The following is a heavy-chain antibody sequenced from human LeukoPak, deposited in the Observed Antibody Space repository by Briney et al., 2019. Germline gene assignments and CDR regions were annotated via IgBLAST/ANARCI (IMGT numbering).Heavy chain of an antibody. CDR2: ISSSSTI. Sequence: GGSLRLSCAASGFTFSSYSMNWVRQAPGKGLEWVSYISSSSTIYYADSVKGRFTISRDNSKNTLYLQMNSLRAEDTAVYYCAKEGPSRVLRSLEWLPPDAFDIWGQGTMVTVSS. CDR1: GFTFSSYS. J-gene: IGHJ3*02. CDR3: AKEGPSRVLRSLEWLPPDAFDI. D-gene: IGHD3-3*01. V-gene: IGHV3-48*01.